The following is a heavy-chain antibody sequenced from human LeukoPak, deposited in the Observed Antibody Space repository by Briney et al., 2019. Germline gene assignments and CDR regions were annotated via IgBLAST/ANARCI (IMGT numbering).Heavy chain of an antibody. V-gene: IGHV3-23*01. CDR3: ARAMRSGYDY. CDR1: GFTFSSYA. CDR2: INGRADST. J-gene: IGHJ4*02. D-gene: IGHD5-12*01. Sequence: GGSLRLSCAASGFTFSSYAMTWVRQAPGKGLEWVSTINGRADSTYYADSVKGRFTISRDNAENSLYLQMNSLRDTDTAVYYCARAMRSGYDYWGQGTLVTVSS.